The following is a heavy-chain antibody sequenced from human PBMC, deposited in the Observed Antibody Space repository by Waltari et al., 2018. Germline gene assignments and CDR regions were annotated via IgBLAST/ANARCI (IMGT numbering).Heavy chain of an antibody. D-gene: IGHD2-15*01. J-gene: IGHJ4*02. CDR2: IYTSGST. Sequence: VQLQESGPGLVKPSQTLSLTCTVSGGSISSGSYYWSWIRQPAGKGLEWIGYIYTSGSTNYNPSLKSRVTISVDTSKNQFSLKLSSVTAADTAVYYCARGYCSGGSCLAYWGQGTLVTVSS. CDR1: GGSISSGSYY. V-gene: IGHV4-61*09. CDR3: ARGYCSGGSCLAY.